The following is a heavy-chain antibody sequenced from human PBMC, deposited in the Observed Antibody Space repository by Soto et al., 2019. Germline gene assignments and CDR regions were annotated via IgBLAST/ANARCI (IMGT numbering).Heavy chain of an antibody. CDR2: IIPIFGTA. CDR1: GGTYSSYA. Sequence: SVKVSCKASGGTYSSYAISWVRQAPGQGLEWIGGIIPIFGTANYAQKFQGRVTITADESTSTAYMELSSLRSEDTAVYYCARDLTSIFGVVIGFYYYYGMDVWGQGTTVTVSS. J-gene: IGHJ6*02. D-gene: IGHD3-3*01. CDR3: ARDLTSIFGVVIGFYYYYGMDV. V-gene: IGHV1-69*13.